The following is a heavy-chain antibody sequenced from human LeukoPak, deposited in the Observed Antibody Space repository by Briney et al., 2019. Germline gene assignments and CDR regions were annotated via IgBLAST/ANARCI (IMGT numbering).Heavy chain of an antibody. D-gene: IGHD2-15*01. Sequence: PGASLRLSCAASGFTFISYAMSWVRQAPGKGLEWVSAISGSGGNTYYADSVKGRFTISRDNSKNTLYLQMNSLRAEDTAVYYCAKAPTGYCSGGSCYHFDYWGQGTQVTVSS. CDR1: GFTFISYA. J-gene: IGHJ4*02. CDR2: ISGSGGNT. V-gene: IGHV3-23*01. CDR3: AKAPTGYCSGGSCYHFDY.